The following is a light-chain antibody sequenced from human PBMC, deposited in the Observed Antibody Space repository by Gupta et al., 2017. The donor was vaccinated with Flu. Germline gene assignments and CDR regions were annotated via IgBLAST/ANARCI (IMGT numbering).Light chain of an antibody. CDR1: QGLVYSDRITY. CDR3: MQGAHWPWA. Sequence: DAVMTQSPLSLAVTLVQPASISCRSSQGLVYSDRITYLHWFQQRPGQSPRLLIHVVSYRDSGVPDRFSGSGSGTDFTLKISRVEAEDVGIYYCMQGAHWPWAFGQGTKVEIK. V-gene: IGKV2-30*01. CDR2: VVS. J-gene: IGKJ1*01.